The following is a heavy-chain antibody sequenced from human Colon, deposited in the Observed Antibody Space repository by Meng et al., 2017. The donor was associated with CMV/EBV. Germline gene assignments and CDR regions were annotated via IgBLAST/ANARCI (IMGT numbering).Heavy chain of an antibody. V-gene: IGHV4-59*01. CDR1: GGSISSYY. J-gene: IGHJ4*02. CDR2: IYYSGST. Sequence: SETLSLTCTVSGGSISSYYWSWIRQPPGKGLEWIGYIYYSGSTNYNPSLKSRVTISVDTSKNQFSLKLSSVTAADTAVYYCAKNIDTFHGYWGQGTLVTVSS. CDR3: AKNIDTFHGY. D-gene: IGHD2/OR15-2a*01.